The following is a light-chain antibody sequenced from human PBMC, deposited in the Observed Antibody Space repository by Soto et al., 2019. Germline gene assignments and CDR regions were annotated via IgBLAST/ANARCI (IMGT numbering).Light chain of an antibody. V-gene: IGKV3-20*01. CDR1: QSVSSSY. Sequence: EIVMTQSPATLSVSPGERATLSCRASQSVSSSYLARYQQKPGQAPRLLIYGASSRATGIPDRFSGSGSGTDFTLTISGLEPEDLAVYYCQQYGSSPRTFGQGTRLEIK. CDR3: QQYGSSPRT. CDR2: GAS. J-gene: IGKJ5*01.